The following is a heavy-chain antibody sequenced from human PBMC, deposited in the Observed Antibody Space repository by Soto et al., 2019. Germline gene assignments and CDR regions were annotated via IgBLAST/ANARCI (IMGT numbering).Heavy chain of an antibody. Sequence: QVHLVQSGAEVKKPGASVKVSCKGSGYTFTSYGITWVRQAPGQGLEWMGWISAHNGNTNYAQKTQGRVTVTRDTSTSTAYMALRRLRSADTAVYYWARGRYGDYWSQGALVTISS. CDR1: GYTFTSYG. D-gene: IGHD1-1*01. J-gene: IGHJ4*02. CDR2: ISAHNGNT. CDR3: ARGRYGDY. V-gene: IGHV1-18*01.